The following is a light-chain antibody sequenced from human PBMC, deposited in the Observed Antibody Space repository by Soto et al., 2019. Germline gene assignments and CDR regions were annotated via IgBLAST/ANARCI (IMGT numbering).Light chain of an antibody. CDR2: GAS. Sequence: EIVITQSPATLSVSPGERATLSCRASQSVRNNLAWYQQRPGQAPSLLIYGASTRATGVPARFSGTGSGTDFTLTISSLQPEDFATYYCQQSFSSPPWTFGQGTKVDIK. CDR3: QQSFSSPPWT. J-gene: IGKJ1*01. CDR1: QSVRNN. V-gene: IGKV3-15*01.